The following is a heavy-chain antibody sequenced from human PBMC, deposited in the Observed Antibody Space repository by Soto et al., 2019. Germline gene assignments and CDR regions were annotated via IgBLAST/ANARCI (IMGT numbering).Heavy chain of an antibody. Sequence: QVQLVQSGAEVKKPGSSVKVSCKASGGTFSSYAISWVRQAPGQGLEWMGGIIPIFGTANYAQKFQGRVTITADESTSTAYMELSSLRSEYTAVYYCAGRWRSGPYDFLTYYGMDVWGQGTTVTVSS. CDR2: IIPIFGTA. J-gene: IGHJ6*02. CDR3: AGRWRSGPYDFLTYYGMDV. V-gene: IGHV1-69*01. CDR1: GGTFSSYA. D-gene: IGHD3-9*01.